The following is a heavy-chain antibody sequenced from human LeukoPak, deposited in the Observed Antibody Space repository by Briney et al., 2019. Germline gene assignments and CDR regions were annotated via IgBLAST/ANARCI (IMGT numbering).Heavy chain of an antibody. V-gene: IGHV4-59*08. CDR3: ARHLRGEQQLSGFDY. J-gene: IGHJ4*02. CDR2: IYYSGST. D-gene: IGHD6-13*01. Sequence: SETLSLTCSVSGGSISSYYWSWIRQPPGKGLEWIGYIYYSGSTKYNPSLRSRVTISADTSKNQFSLKLSSVTAADTAVYYCARHLRGEQQLSGFDYWGQGTPVTVSS. CDR1: GGSISSYY.